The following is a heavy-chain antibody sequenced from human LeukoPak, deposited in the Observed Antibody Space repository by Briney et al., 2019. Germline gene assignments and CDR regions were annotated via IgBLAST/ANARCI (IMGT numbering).Heavy chain of an antibody. D-gene: IGHD6-13*01. V-gene: IGHV3-7*01. CDR1: GFTFSSYA. CDR2: IKQDGSEK. Sequence: GGSLRLSCAASGFTFSSYAMSWVRQAPGKGLEWVANIKQDGSEKYYVDSVKGRFTISRDNAKNSLYLQMNSLRAEDTAVYYCARVGFSAAPFDYWGQGTLVTVSS. CDR3: ARVGFSAAPFDY. J-gene: IGHJ4*02.